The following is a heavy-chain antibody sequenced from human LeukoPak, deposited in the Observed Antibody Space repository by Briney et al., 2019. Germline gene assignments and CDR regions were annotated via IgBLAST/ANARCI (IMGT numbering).Heavy chain of an antibody. CDR2: IKQDGSEK. J-gene: IGHJ6*03. CDR3: ARDQTKWEPLRRRDYYYMDV. CDR1: GFIFSSYW. Sequence: GGSLRLSCAASGFIFSSYWMSWARQAPGKGLEWVANIKQDGSEKNYVDSVKGRFTISRDSAKNSLYLQMNSLRAEDTAVYYCARDQTKWEPLRRRDYYYMDVWGKGTTVTVSS. D-gene: IGHD1-26*01. V-gene: IGHV3-7*01.